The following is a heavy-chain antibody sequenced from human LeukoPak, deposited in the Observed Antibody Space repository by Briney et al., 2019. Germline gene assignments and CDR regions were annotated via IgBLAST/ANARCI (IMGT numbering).Heavy chain of an antibody. Sequence: ASVKVSCKASGGTFSSYAISWVRQPPGQGLEWMGRIIPTLGIANYAQKFQGRVTITADKSTSTAYMELSSLRSEDTAVYYCASLLRGWYNPFDYWGQGTLVTVSS. CDR3: ASLLRGWYNPFDY. V-gene: IGHV1-69*04. CDR2: IIPTLGIA. D-gene: IGHD6-19*01. J-gene: IGHJ4*02. CDR1: GGTFSSYA.